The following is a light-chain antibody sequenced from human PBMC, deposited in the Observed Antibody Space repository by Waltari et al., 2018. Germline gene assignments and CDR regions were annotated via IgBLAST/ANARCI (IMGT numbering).Light chain of an antibody. CDR1: SSNIGAGND. CDR3: QSFDSNLNGGVL. V-gene: IGLV1-40*01. Sequence: QSVLTQPPSVSGAPGQRVTISCTGSSSNIGAGNDVHWYQHLPGTAPKLLIYGNADRHAVVPDRSSGSKAGSSASLAITGLRAEDEGDDYCQSFDSNLNGGVLFGGGTKLTVL. CDR2: GNA. J-gene: IGLJ2*01.